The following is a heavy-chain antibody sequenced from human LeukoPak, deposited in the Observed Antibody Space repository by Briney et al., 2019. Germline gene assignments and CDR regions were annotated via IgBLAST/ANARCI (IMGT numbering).Heavy chain of an antibody. CDR2: ISGSGGST. D-gene: IGHD6-6*01. J-gene: IGHJ3*02. Sequence: GGSLRLSCEASGFTFSSYAMSWVRQAPGKGLEWVSAISGSGGSTYYADSVKGRFTISRDYSKNTLYLQMNSLRAEDTAVYYCAKFRAARGGFDAFDIWGQGTMVTVSS. CDR3: AKFRAARGGFDAFDI. CDR1: GFTFSSYA. V-gene: IGHV3-23*01.